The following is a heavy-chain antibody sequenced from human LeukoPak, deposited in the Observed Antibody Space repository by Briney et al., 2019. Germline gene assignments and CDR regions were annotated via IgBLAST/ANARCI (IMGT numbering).Heavy chain of an antibody. J-gene: IGHJ4*02. CDR3: ARAPSLWFGELLGY. Sequence: ASVKVSCKASGYTFTSYDINWVRQATGQGLEWMGWMNPNSGNTGYAQKFQGRVTMTRNTSISTACMELSSLRSEDTAVYYCARAPSLWFGELLGYWGQGTLVTVSS. CDR2: MNPNSGNT. D-gene: IGHD3-10*01. V-gene: IGHV1-8*01. CDR1: GYTFTSYD.